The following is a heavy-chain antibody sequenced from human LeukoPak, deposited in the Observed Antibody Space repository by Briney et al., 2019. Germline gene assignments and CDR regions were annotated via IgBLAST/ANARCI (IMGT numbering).Heavy chain of an antibody. Sequence: GGSLRLSCAASGFTFSSYSMNWVRQAPGKGLEWVSYISSSSTIYYADSVKGRFTISRDNAKNSLYLQMNSLRAEDTAVYYCASNNIALDAFDIWGQGTMVTVSS. CDR3: ASNNIALDAFDI. CDR2: ISSSSTI. CDR1: GFTFSSYS. J-gene: IGHJ3*02. V-gene: IGHV3-48*04. D-gene: IGHD2/OR15-2a*01.